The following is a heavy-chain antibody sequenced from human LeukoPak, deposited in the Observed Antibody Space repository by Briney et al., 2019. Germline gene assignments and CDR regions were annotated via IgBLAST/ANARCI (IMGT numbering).Heavy chain of an antibody. V-gene: IGHV4-61*02. CDR3: AREGTYSSSWYPDYYYYYMDV. CDR2: IYTSGRT. CDR1: GGSISSGSYY. Sequence: SETLSLTCTVSGGSISSGSYYWSWIRQPAGKGLEWIGRIYTSGRTNYNPSLKSRVTISVDTSKNQFSLKLSSVTAADTAVYYCAREGTYSSSWYPDYYYYYMDVWGKGTTVTVSS. D-gene: IGHD6-13*01. J-gene: IGHJ6*03.